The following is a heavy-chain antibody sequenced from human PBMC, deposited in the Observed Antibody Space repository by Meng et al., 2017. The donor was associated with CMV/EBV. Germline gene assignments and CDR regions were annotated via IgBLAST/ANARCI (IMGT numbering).Heavy chain of an antibody. CDR3: ARAAPYYYDKYGMDV. D-gene: IGHD3-22*01. CDR1: GFTFSSYA. Sequence: GESLKISCAASGFTFSSYAMSWVRQAPGKGLEWVSSISSSSSYIYYADSVKGRFTISRDNAKNSLYLQMNSLRAEDTAVYYCARAAPYYYDKYGMDVWGQGTTVTVSS. V-gene: IGHV3-21*01. J-gene: IGHJ6*02. CDR2: ISSSSSYI.